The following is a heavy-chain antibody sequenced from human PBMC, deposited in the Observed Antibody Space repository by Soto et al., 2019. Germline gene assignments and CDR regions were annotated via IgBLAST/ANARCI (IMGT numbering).Heavy chain of an antibody. V-gene: IGHV4-30-4*01. D-gene: IGHD6-6*01. CDR3: ARERPDGARLDP. CDR1: GGSISSGDYY. CDR2: IYYSGST. J-gene: IGHJ5*02. Sequence: SETLSLTCTVSGGSISSGDYYWSWIRQPPGKGLEWIGYIYYSGSTYYSPSLKSRVTISVDTPKNQFSLKLSSVTAADTAVYYCARERPDGARLDPWGQGTLVTVSS.